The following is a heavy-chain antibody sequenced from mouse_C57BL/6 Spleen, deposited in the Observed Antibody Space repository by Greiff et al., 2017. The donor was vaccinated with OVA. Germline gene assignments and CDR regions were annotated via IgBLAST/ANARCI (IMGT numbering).Heavy chain of an antibody. D-gene: IGHD4-1*01. V-gene: IGHV1-50*01. Sequence: QVQLQQPGAELVKPGASVKLSCKASGYTFTSYWMQWVKQRPGQSLEWIGEIDPSDSYTNYNQKFKGKATLTVDTSSSTAYMRRNSLESENAAFYRCAAGTRELYAMDYWGQGTSVTVSS. CDR2: IDPSDSYT. CDR3: AAGTRELYAMDY. J-gene: IGHJ4*01. CDR1: GYTFTSYW.